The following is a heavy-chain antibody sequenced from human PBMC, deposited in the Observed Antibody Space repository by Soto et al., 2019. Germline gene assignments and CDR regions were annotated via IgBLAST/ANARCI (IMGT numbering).Heavy chain of an antibody. Sequence: GGSLRLSCAGSGFTFASRAKHWVHQTPGNLLERVPAISYDAIYKKYASSGKRRFTVSRDNVKNTRSLLMNSLTPEVTAVYYCAKDSGYQLPDNYFYYGLGVWGQGTTVTVSS. J-gene: IGHJ6*02. D-gene: IGHD2-2*01. V-gene: IGHV3-30*18. CDR3: AKDSGYQLPDNYFYYGLGV. CDR1: GFTFASRA. CDR2: ISYDAIYK.